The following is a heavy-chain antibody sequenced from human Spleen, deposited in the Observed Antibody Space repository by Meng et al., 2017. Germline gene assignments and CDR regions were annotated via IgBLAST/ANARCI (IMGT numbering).Heavy chain of an antibody. CDR2: IIPIFGTA. CDR1: GGTFSTYT. Sequence: SVKVSCKASGGTFSTYTISWVRQAPGQGLEWMGGIIPIFGTANYAQKFQGRVTITTDESTSTAYMELSSLRSEDTAVYYCARASYYYDSSGYASWFDPWGQGTLVTVSS. J-gene: IGHJ5*02. CDR3: ARASYYYDSSGYASWFDP. V-gene: IGHV1-69*05. D-gene: IGHD3-22*01.